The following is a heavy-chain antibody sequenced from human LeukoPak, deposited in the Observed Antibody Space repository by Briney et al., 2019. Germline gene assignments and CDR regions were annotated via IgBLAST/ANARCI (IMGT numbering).Heavy chain of an antibody. CDR3: ARGIWRYFDWLLYSSDY. CDR2: ISSSSSYI. V-gene: IGHV3-21*01. Sequence: GGSLRLSCAASGFTFDDYAMHWVRQAPGKGLEWVSSISSSSSYIYYADSVKGRFTISRDNAKNSLYLQMNSLRAEDTAVYYCARGIWRYFDWLLYSSDYWGQGTLVTVSS. CDR1: GFTFDDYA. D-gene: IGHD3-9*01. J-gene: IGHJ4*02.